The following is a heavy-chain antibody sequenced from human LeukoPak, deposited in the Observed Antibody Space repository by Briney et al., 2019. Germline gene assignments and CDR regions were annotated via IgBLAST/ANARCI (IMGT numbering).Heavy chain of an antibody. CDR2: ISERGGST. J-gene: IGHJ4*02. CDR1: GVSLSNYA. Sequence: GGSLRLSCVVSGVSLSNYAMTWVRQAPGKGLEWVSYISERGGSTTYADSVKGRFTISRDTSLNTLYLQMNNLRAEDTAVYFCAKRGVVIRGLLVIGYHQEAYHYDFWGQGVLVTVSS. D-gene: IGHD3-10*01. V-gene: IGHV3-23*01. CDR3: AKRGVVIRGLLVIGYHQEAYHYDF.